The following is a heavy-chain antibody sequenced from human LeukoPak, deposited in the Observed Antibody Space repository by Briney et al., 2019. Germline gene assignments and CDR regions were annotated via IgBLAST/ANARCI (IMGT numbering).Heavy chain of an antibody. Sequence: ASVKVSCNTSGYTFTSYGISWVRQAPGQGLEWMGIINPSGGSTSYAQKFQGRVTMTRDTSTSTVYMELSSLRSEDTAVYYCARDYCSGGSCYLFDYWGQGTLVTVSS. J-gene: IGHJ4*02. CDR1: GYTFTSYG. D-gene: IGHD2-15*01. CDR2: INPSGGST. V-gene: IGHV1-46*01. CDR3: ARDYCSGGSCYLFDY.